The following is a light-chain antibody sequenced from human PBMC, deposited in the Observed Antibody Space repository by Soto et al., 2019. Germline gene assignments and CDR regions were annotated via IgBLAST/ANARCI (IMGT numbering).Light chain of an antibody. CDR3: SSYASSSTRV. J-gene: IGLJ1*01. CDR1: SSDVGGYKF. V-gene: IGLV2-14*01. CDR2: EVN. Sequence: QSALTQPASVSASPGQSITISCTGTSSDVGGYKFVSWYQHHPGKAPKLMIYEVNNRPSGVSNRFSGSKSGNTASLTISGLQAEYEADYYGSSYASSSTRVFGTGTKLTVL.